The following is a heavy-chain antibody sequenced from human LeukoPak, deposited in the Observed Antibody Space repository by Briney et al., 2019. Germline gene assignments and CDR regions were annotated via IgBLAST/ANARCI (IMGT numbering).Heavy chain of an antibody. CDR1: GFTFSSYA. D-gene: IGHD6-13*01. CDR3: ASFLKSIAAAVYGMDV. V-gene: IGHV3-30-3*01. J-gene: IGHJ6*02. Sequence: GRSLRLSRAASGFTFSSYAMHWVRQAPGKGLEWVAVISYDGSNKYYADSVKGRFTISRDNSKNTLYLQMNSLRAEDTAVYYCASFLKSIAAAVYGMDVWGQGTTVTVSS. CDR2: ISYDGSNK.